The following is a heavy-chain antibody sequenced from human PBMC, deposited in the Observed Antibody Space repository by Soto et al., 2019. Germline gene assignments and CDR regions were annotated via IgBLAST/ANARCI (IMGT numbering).Heavy chain of an antibody. J-gene: IGHJ6*02. Sequence: PGGSLRLSCAASGFTFSSYIMNWVRQAPGKGLEWVSSISSSSSYIYYADSVKGRFTISRDNAKNSLYLQMNSLRAEDTAVYYCARDWEPFGVVIMSQYGMDVWGQGTTVTVS. CDR1: GFTFSSYI. D-gene: IGHD3-3*01. CDR3: ARDWEPFGVVIMSQYGMDV. CDR2: ISSSSSYI. V-gene: IGHV3-21*01.